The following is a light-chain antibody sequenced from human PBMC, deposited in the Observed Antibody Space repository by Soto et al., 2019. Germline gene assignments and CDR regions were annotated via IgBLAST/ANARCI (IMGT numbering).Light chain of an antibody. V-gene: IGKV3D-20*02. CDR3: QQRSHGLT. CDR2: GAS. J-gene: IGKJ5*01. Sequence: EIVMTQSPATLSVSPGERATLSCRASQSVSSNLAWYQQKPGQAPRLLIYGASSRATGIPDRFSGSGSGTDFTLTISRLEPEDFAVYYCQQRSHGLTFGGGTRLEIK. CDR1: QSVSSN.